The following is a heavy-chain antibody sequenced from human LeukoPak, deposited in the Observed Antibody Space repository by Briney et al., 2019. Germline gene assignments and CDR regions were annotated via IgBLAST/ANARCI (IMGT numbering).Heavy chain of an antibody. V-gene: IGHV4-61*05. CDR3: ARGGAGYSSSWYLFGGNWFDP. CDR2: IYSTGNT. J-gene: IGHJ5*02. CDR1: GGSISTSTYY. Sequence: SETLSLTCSVSGGSISTSTYYWGWIRQPPGKGLEWVGYIYSTGNTNYNPSLKGRVTISLDTSKNQFSLKLSSVTAADTAVYYCARGGAGYSSSWYLFGGNWFDPWGQGTLVTVSS. D-gene: IGHD6-13*01.